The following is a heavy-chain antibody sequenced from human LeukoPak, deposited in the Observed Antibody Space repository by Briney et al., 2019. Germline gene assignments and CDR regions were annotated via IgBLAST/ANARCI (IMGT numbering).Heavy chain of an antibody. V-gene: IGHV3-23*01. J-gene: IGHJ4*02. CDR2: ISGSGGST. CDR3: AKTDHPFITMIVVVTAVNY. CDR1: EFTFSSYS. Sequence: GGSLRLSCAASEFTFSSYSLNWVRQAPGKGLEWVSAISGSGGSTYYADSVKGRFTISRDNSKNTLYLQMNSLRAEDTAVYYCAKTDHPFITMIVVVTAVNYWGQGTLVTVSS. D-gene: IGHD3-22*01.